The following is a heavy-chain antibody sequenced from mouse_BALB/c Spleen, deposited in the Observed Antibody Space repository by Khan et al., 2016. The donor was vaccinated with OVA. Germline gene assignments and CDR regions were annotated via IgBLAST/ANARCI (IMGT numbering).Heavy chain of an antibody. CDR1: DYTFTTYW. J-gene: IGHJ2*01. Sequence: VQLQQSGAERAKPGASVKMSCKASDYTFTTYWMHWVKQRPGQGLEWIGYINPTSGYTDYNEKFKDRATLSADKSSSTAYMQLSSLTSEDSAVYYCTRDRIDYWGQGTTLTVSS. CDR2: INPTSGYT. CDR3: TRDRIDY. V-gene: IGHV1-7*01.